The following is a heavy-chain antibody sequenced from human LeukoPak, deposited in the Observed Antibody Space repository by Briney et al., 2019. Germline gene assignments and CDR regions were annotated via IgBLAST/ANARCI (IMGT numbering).Heavy chain of an antibody. CDR3: AKDYLRFGVVINPVDY. Sequence: PGGSLRLSCAASGFTFSSYGMHWVRQAPGKGLEWVAFIRYDGSNKYYADSVEGRYTISRDNSKNTLYLQMNSLRAEDTAVYYCAKDYLRFGVVINPVDYWGQGTLVTVSS. V-gene: IGHV3-30*02. CDR1: GFTFSSYG. J-gene: IGHJ4*02. CDR2: IRYDGSNK. D-gene: IGHD3-3*01.